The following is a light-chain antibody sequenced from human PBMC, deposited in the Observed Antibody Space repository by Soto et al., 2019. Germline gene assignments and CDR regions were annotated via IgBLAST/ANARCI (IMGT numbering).Light chain of an antibody. Sequence: EFVLTQSPGTLSLSPGERATLSCRASQTVRNNYLAWYQQKPGQAPRLLIYDASSRATGIPDRFSGGGSGTDFTLTISRLEPEDFAVYYCQQYGSSPHTFGGGTKVDIK. CDR2: DAS. CDR3: QQYGSSPHT. V-gene: IGKV3-20*01. CDR1: QTVRNNY. J-gene: IGKJ4*01.